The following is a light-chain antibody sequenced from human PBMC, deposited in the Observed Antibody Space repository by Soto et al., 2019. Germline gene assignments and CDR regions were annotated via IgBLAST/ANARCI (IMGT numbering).Light chain of an antibody. CDR2: DAS. Sequence: DIQMTQSPSTLSASVGDRVTITCRASQSISIWLAWYQQKPGKAPNILIYDASTLVSGVPSRFSGSGSGKEFPLTISSLQPDDFATYYCQQYNNYFSWTFGQGTKVEIK. CDR3: QQYNNYFSWT. V-gene: IGKV1-5*01. J-gene: IGKJ1*01. CDR1: QSISIW.